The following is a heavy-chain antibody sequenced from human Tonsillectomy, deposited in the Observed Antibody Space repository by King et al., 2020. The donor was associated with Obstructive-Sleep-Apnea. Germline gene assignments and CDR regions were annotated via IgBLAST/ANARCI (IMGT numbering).Heavy chain of an antibody. CDR2: ISGSGVIP. J-gene: IGHJ6*02. V-gene: IGHV3-23*04. CDR3: LFNPPQDYYYYYGLDV. D-gene: IGHD1-14*01. Sequence: VQLVESGGGLVQPGGSLRLSCAASGFTFSSYAMNWVRQAPGKGLEWVSAISGSGVIPYYADSVKGWFTCSRDNSNNTLYVQMSSLRAEDTAVYYCLFNPPQDYYYYYGLDVWGQGTTVTVSS. CDR1: GFTFSSYA.